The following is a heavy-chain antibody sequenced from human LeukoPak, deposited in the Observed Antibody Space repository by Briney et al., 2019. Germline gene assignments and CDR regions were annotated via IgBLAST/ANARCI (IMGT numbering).Heavy chain of an antibody. Sequence: SETLSLTCGVSGGSVINTNWWTWVRQPPGKVLEWIGEVHLGGRTNYNPSLERRLTMSVDVSDNQVSLKLTSVTAADTAVYYCAREGGFYRSLDYSGQGTLVTVSS. CDR3: AREGGFYRSLDY. CDR2: VHLGGRT. CDR1: GGSVINTNW. J-gene: IGHJ4*02. V-gene: IGHV4-4*02. D-gene: IGHD3-3*01.